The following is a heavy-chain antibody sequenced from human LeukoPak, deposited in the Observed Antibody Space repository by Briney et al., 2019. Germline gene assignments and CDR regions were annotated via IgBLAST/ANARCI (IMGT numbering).Heavy chain of an antibody. Sequence: ASLKVSCKASGYTFTGYYMHWVRQAPGQGLEWMGWINPNSGGTNYAQKFQGRVTMTRDTSISTAYMELSRLRSDDTAVYYCAAFFSGGSCSSFDPWGQGTLVTVSS. CDR3: AAFFSGGSCSSFDP. CDR2: INPNSGGT. J-gene: IGHJ5*02. V-gene: IGHV1-2*02. CDR1: GYTFTGYY. D-gene: IGHD2-15*01.